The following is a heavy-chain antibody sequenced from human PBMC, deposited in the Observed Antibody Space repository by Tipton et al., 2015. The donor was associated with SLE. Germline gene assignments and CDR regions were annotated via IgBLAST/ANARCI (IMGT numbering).Heavy chain of an antibody. J-gene: IGHJ4*02. V-gene: IGHV3-73*01. CDR3: TRYDSLTGRAY. Sequence: SLRLSCAASGFTFSGSAVHWVRQASGKGLEWIGRIRYKANSYATQYAASMRGRVTISRDDSKNTAYLQMNGLKTEDTAVYYCTRYDSLTGRAYWGQGTLVTVSP. D-gene: IGHD3-9*01. CDR2: IRYKANSYAT. CDR1: GFTFSGSA.